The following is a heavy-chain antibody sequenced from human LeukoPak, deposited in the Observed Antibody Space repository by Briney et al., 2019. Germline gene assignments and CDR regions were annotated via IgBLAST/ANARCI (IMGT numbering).Heavy chain of an antibody. V-gene: IGHV3-30-3*01. CDR3: ARDWVGPDDY. J-gene: IGHJ4*02. CDR2: ISYDGSNK. D-gene: IGHD1-26*01. CDR1: GFTFSSYA. Sequence: GGSLRLSCAASGFTFSSYAMHWVRQAPGKGLEWVAVISYDGSNKYYADSVKGRFTISRDNSKNTLYLQMNSLRAEDTAVYYCARDWVGPDDYWGQGTLVTVSS.